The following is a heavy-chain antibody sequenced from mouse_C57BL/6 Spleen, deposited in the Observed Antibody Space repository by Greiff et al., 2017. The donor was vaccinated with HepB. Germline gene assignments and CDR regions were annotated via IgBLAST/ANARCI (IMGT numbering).Heavy chain of an antibody. V-gene: IGHV6-3*01. CDR2: IRLKSDNYAT. CDR3: TAITTVVAFDY. Sequence: EVKLEESGGGLVQPGGSMKLSCVASGFTFSNYWMNWVRQSPEKGLEWVAQIRLKSDNYATHYAESVKGRFTISRDDSKSSVYLQMNNLRAEDTGIYYCTAITTVVAFDYWGQGTTLTVSS. J-gene: IGHJ2*01. D-gene: IGHD1-1*01. CDR1: GFTFSNYW.